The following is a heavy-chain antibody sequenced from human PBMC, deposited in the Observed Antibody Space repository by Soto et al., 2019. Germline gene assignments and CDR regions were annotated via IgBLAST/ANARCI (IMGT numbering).Heavy chain of an antibody. CDR3: ASLNKWSSGDGRIHV. V-gene: IGHV1-69*01. CDR2: IIPMFGKP. CDR1: GGSFNTYT. Sequence: QVQLVQSGAEVKKPGSSVKVSCKASGGSFNTYTISWVRQAPGQGLEWMGGIIPMFGKPTYAQTFQGRVTIAAGEHTSTVYMELSSLRSADTALYYCASLNKWSSGDGRIHVWGRGTAVTVSS. J-gene: IGHJ6*02. D-gene: IGHD1-26*01.